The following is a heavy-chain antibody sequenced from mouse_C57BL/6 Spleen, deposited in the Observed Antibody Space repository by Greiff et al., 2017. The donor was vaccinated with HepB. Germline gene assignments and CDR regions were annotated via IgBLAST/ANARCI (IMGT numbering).Heavy chain of an antibody. J-gene: IGHJ3*01. CDR3: ARSYDEYDEAWFAY. CDR1: GYAFSSSW. Sequence: QVQLQQSGPELVKPGASVKISCKASGYAFSSSWMNWVKQRPGKGLEWIGRIYPGDGDTNYNGKFKGKATLTADKSSSTAYMQLSSLTSEDSAVYFCARSYDEYDEAWFAYWGQGTLVTVSA. D-gene: IGHD2-4*01. CDR2: IYPGDGDT. V-gene: IGHV1-82*01.